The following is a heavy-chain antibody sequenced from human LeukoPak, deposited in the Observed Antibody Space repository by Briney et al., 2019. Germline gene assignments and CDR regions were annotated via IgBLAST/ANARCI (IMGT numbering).Heavy chain of an antibody. D-gene: IGHD5-18*01. V-gene: IGHV4-59*01. Sequence: SETLSLTCTVSGGSISSYYWSWIRQPPGKGLEWIGYIYYSGSTNYNPSLKSRVTISVDTSKNQFSLKLSSVTAADTAVYYCAKGNPGYSYGPYYFDYWGQGTLVTVSS. CDR1: GGSISSYY. CDR2: IYYSGST. CDR3: AKGNPGYSYGPYYFDY. J-gene: IGHJ4*02.